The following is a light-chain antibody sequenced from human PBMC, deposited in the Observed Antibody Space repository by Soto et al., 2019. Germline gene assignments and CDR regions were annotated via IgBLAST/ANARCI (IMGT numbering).Light chain of an antibody. CDR3: SSYTSSGTVV. J-gene: IGLJ2*01. Sequence: QAVLTQPASVSGSPGQSITISCTGTSSDVSGYNYVSWYQQHPGKAPKLMIYEVSYRPSGISNRFSGSKSGDTASLTIFGLQTEDEADYYCSSYTSSGTVVFSGGTKLTVL. CDR2: EVS. CDR1: SSDVSGYNY. V-gene: IGLV2-14*01.